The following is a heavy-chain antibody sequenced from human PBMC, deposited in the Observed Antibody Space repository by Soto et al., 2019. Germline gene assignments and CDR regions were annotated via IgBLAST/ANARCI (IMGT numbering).Heavy chain of an antibody. Sequence: ASVKVSCKTSGYTFTSHAITWVRQSPGQGLEWMGWISAYNGNRIYAQMLQGRVTMTTDMSTSTAYMELRSLSSDDTAVYYCARDSFPVSGSYNPYYYGMDVWGQGTTVTVSS. CDR1: GYTFTSHA. J-gene: IGHJ6*02. CDR2: ISAYNGNR. CDR3: ARDSFPVSGSYNPYYYGMDV. V-gene: IGHV1-18*01. D-gene: IGHD1-26*01.